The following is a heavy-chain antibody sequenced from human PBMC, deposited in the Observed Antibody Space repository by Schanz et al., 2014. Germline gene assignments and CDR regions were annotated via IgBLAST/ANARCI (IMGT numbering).Heavy chain of an antibody. J-gene: IGHJ4*02. Sequence: VQLVESGGGLVKPGGSLRLSCAASGFTFRDYYMSWIRQAPGKGLEWVSTISASGGSTYYADSVKGRFTISRDNSKNTLYLQMNSLKTEDTAMYYCARRASCSRIGCPFDSWGQGTLVTVSS. CDR1: GFTFRDYY. D-gene: IGHD2-2*01. CDR2: ISASGGST. CDR3: ARRASCSRIGCPFDS. V-gene: IGHV3-23*04.